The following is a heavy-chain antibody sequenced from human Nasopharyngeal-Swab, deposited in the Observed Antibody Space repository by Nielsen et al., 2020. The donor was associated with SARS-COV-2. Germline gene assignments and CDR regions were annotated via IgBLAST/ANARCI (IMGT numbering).Heavy chain of an antibody. Sequence: ASVKVSCKASGYTFTRYYMHWVRQAPGQGLEWMGIINPSGGSTSYAQKFQGRVKMTRDTSTSTLYMELSSLRFEDTAVYHCARGARFAVDYFDYWGQGTLVTVSS. D-gene: IGHD6-19*01. CDR1: GYTFTRYY. V-gene: IGHV1-46*01. CDR2: INPSGGST. CDR3: ARGARFAVDYFDY. J-gene: IGHJ4*02.